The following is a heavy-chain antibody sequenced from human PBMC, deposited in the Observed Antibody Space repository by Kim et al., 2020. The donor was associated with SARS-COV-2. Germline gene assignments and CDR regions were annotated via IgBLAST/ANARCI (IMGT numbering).Heavy chain of an antibody. CDR1: RFTFSDYY. V-gene: IGHV3-11*04. Sequence: GGSLRLSCAASRFTFSDYYMSWIRQAPGKGLEWLSYISSSGNTIYYADSVKGRFTISRDNARNSLYLQMNSLRAEDTAVYHCARGWGYYGSGSYFQDYWGQGTLVTVSS. CDR3: ARGWGYYGSGSYFQDY. CDR2: ISSSGNTI. D-gene: IGHD3-10*01. J-gene: IGHJ4*02.